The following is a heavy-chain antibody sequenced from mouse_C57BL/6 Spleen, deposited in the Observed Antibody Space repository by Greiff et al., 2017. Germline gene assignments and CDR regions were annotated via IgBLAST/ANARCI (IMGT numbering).Heavy chain of an antibody. J-gene: IGHJ2*01. CDR3: ARDSVGHFDY. Sequence: DVHLVESGGGLVKPGGSLKLSCAASGFTFSSYAMSWVRQTPEKRLEWVATISDGGSYTYYPDNVKGRFTISRDNAKNNLYLQMSHLKSEDTAMYYCARDSVGHFDYWGQGTTLTVSS. V-gene: IGHV5-4*01. CDR1: GFTFSSYA. D-gene: IGHD4-1*01. CDR2: ISDGGSYT.